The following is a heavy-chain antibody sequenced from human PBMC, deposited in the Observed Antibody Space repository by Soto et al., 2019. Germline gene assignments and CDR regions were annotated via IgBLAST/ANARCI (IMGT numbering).Heavy chain of an antibody. CDR1: GFTFSSYE. CDR3: ARLDGGPLSRYYYGMDV. CDR2: ISSSGSTI. Sequence: GGSLRLSCAASGFTFSSYEMNWVRQAPGKGLEWVSYISSSGSTIYYADPVKGRFTISRDNAKNSLYLQMNSLRAEDTAVYYCARLDGGPLSRYYYGMDVWSQGTTVTVSS. J-gene: IGHJ6*02. V-gene: IGHV3-48*03. D-gene: IGHD3-10*01.